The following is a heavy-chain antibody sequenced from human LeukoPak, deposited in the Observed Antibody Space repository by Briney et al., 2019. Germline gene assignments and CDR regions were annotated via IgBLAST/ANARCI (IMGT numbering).Heavy chain of an antibody. J-gene: IGHJ4*02. D-gene: IGHD1-14*01. CDR3: ASSDIVTGTTYYFDY. CDR2: VFHSGNT. Sequence: SETLSLTCSVSGGSISSYYRFWIRQPPGKGLEWIGPVFHSGNTNYNPSLKSRVTISVDTSKNQFSLKLSSVTAADTAVYYCASSDIVTGTTYYFDYWGQGTLITVSS. V-gene: IGHV4-59*01. CDR1: GGSISSYY.